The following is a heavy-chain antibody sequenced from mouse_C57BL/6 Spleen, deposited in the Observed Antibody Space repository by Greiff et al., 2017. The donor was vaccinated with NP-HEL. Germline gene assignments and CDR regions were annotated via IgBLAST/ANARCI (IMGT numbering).Heavy chain of an antibody. Sequence: DVRLVESGGGLVKPGGSLKLSCAASGFTFSDYGMHWVRQAPEKGLEWVAYISSGSSTIYYADTVKGRFTISRDNAKNTLFLQMTSLRAEDTAMYYCARESLRHLFFDYWGQGTTLTVSS. V-gene: IGHV5-17*01. CDR1: GFTFSDYG. D-gene: IGHD1-2*01. J-gene: IGHJ2*01. CDR2: ISSGSSTI. CDR3: ARESLRHLFFDY.